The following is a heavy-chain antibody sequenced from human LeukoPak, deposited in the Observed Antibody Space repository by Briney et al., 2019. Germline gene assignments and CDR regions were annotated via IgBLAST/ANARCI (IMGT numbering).Heavy chain of an antibody. CDR2: INSDGSNT. CDR1: GFTLTNYW. D-gene: IGHD2-2*01. V-gene: IGHV3-74*01. Sequence: GGSLRLSCAASGFTLTNYWMNWVRHAPGKGLEWVSRINSDGSNTGYADSVKGRFTISRDNAKNTLYLQMSSLRAEDTAVYYCVKFDDIVVISEYFDYWGQGTLVTVSS. CDR3: VKFDDIVVISEYFDY. J-gene: IGHJ4*02.